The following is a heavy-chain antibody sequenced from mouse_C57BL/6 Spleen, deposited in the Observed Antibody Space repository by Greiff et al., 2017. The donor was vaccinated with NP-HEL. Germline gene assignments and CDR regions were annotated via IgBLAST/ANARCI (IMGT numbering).Heavy chain of an antibody. J-gene: IGHJ1*03. CDR3: TRRNYYYGSSYWYFDV. Sequence: DVKLVESGGGLVQPGGSMKLSCAASGFTFSDAWMDWVRQSPEKGLEWVAEIRNKANNHATYYAESVKGRFTISRDDSKSSVYLQMNSLRAEDTGIYYCTRRNYYYGSSYWYFDVWGTGTTVTVSS. V-gene: IGHV6-6*01. D-gene: IGHD1-1*01. CDR2: IRNKANNHAT. CDR1: GFTFSDAW.